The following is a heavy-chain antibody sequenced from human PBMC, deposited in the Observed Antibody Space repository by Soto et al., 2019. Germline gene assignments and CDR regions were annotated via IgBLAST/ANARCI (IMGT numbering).Heavy chain of an antibody. CDR3: ARDLGGGYEPGDY. V-gene: IGHV1-69*15. CDR2: IISMFGTP. CDR1: GATFSISV. Sequence: QVQLVQSGAELKKPGSSVKVSCRASGATFSISVFNWVRQAPGQGLEWMGRIISMFGTPNYSQKFQGRVTITPDESTSTGYMELNNLRSDDTAIYYCARDLGGGYEPGDYWGQGTQVTVSS. D-gene: IGHD5-12*01. J-gene: IGHJ4*02.